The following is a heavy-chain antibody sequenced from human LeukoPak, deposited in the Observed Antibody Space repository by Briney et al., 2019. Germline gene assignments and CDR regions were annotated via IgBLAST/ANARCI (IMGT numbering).Heavy chain of an antibody. V-gene: IGHV1-46*01. CDR2: INPSGGSP. J-gene: IGHJ4*02. D-gene: IGHD5-18*01. CDR1: GYTFTNYY. CDR3: ARGVGHRGQEHSYVYYFDY. Sequence: ASVKVSCKASGYTFTNYYMHWVRQAPGQGLEWMGIINPSGGSPSYAQKFQGRVTITRDTSISTAYMELSSLRSEDTAVYYCARGVGHRGQEHSYVYYFDYWGQGPLVTVSS.